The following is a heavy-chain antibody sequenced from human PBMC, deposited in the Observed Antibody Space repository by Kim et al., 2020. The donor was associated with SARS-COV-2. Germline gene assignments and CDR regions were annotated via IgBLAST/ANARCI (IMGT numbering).Heavy chain of an antibody. CDR3: ASLPPTYYYDSSGYYTDY. Sequence: SETLSLTSTVSGGSISSSSYYWGWIRQPPGKGLEWIGSIYYSGSTYYNPSLKSRVTISVDTSKNQFSLKLSSVTAADTAVYYCASLPPTYYYDSSGYYTDYWGQGTLVTVSS. V-gene: IGHV4-39*01. CDR1: GGSISSSSYY. D-gene: IGHD3-22*01. J-gene: IGHJ4*02. CDR2: IYYSGST.